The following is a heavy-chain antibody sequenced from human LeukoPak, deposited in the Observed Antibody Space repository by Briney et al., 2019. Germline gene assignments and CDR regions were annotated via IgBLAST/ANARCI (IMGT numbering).Heavy chain of an antibody. CDR2: ISIDGKNK. J-gene: IGHJ6*02. Sequence: PGGSLRLSCVASGFSFSNYPMHWVRQAPGKGLEWVAVISIDGKNKYYADSVKGRFTISRDNSKNTLYLQMNSLRAEDTAVYYCAKDQYCSSTSCYGMDVWGQGTTVTVTS. CDR1: GFSFSNYP. CDR3: AKDQYCSSTSCYGMDV. D-gene: IGHD2-2*01. V-gene: IGHV3-30*04.